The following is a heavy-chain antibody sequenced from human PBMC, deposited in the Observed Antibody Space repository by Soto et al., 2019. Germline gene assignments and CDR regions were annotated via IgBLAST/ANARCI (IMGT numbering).Heavy chain of an antibody. V-gene: IGHV5-51*01. Sequence: GESLKISCKGSGYSFTDYWIGWVRQVPGKGLEWMGVIYPGDSETRFSPPFQGQVTISADKSIYTAYLQWSRLKASDSAMYYCARQGSHFDRNSFGYWGQGTLVTVSS. D-gene: IGHD3-22*01. J-gene: IGHJ4*02. CDR2: IYPGDSET. CDR1: GYSFTDYW. CDR3: ARQGSHFDRNSFGY.